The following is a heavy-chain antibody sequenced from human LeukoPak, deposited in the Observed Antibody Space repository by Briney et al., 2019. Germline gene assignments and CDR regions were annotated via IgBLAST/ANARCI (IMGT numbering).Heavy chain of an antibody. CDR1: GGSISSGDYY. CDR3: ARGIVPAAMMADWFDP. J-gene: IGHJ5*02. CDR2: IYYSGST. Sequence: SQTLSLTCTVSGGSISSGDYYWSWIRQPPGKGLEWIGYIYYSGSTYYNPSLKSRVTISVDTSKNQFSLKLCSVTAADTAVYYCARGIVPAAMMADWFDPWGQGTLVTVSS. D-gene: IGHD2-2*01. V-gene: IGHV4-30-4*01.